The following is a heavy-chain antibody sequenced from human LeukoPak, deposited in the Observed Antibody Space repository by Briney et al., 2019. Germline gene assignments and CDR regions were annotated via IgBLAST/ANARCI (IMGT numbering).Heavy chain of an antibody. CDR1: GGSISSYY. D-gene: IGHD4-17*01. CDR2: IYYSGST. Sequence: SETLSLTCTVSGGSISSYYWSWIRQPPGKGLEWIGYIYYSGSTNYNPSLKSRVTISVDTSKNQFSLKLSSVTAADTAVYYCASVDYGGYVSFDYWGQGTLVTVSS. J-gene: IGHJ4*02. V-gene: IGHV4-59*01. CDR3: ASVDYGGYVSFDY.